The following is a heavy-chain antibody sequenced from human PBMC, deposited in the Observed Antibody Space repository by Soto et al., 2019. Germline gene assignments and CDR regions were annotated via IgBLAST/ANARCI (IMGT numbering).Heavy chain of an antibody. J-gene: IGHJ6*02. V-gene: IGHV3-30*18. CDR1: GFVFADYC. D-gene: IGHD2-8*01. CDR3: AKDTLYPVVSYFYYGLDV. CDR2: ISFDGTNK. Sequence: LRLSCAASGFVFADYCVHWVRQAPCKGLEWVAVISFDGTNKFYADSVKGRFTISRDNSNNTLYLQMSSLRTEDTAVYYCAKDTLYPVVSYFYYGLDVWGQGTTVTVSS.